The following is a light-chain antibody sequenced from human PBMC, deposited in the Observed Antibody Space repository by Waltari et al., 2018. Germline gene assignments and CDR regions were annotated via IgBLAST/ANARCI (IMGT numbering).Light chain of an antibody. Sequence: DIQMTQSPSPLSASVVDRVTITCRASQNIFNYLYLYHQKPGKAPKLLISSASILQSGVPSRFGGSGFGTDFALTITGLQPEDFGTYYCQQTASAPITFGRGTKVDIK. V-gene: IGKV1-39*01. CDR1: QNIFNY. CDR3: QQTASAPIT. J-gene: IGKJ1*01. CDR2: SAS.